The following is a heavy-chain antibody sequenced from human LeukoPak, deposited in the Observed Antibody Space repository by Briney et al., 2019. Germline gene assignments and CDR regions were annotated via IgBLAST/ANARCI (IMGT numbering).Heavy chain of an antibody. CDR3: ARTYYDFWSGYYTGPYYMDV. J-gene: IGHJ6*03. CDR2: IYHSGST. Sequence: PSETLSLTCTVSGYSISSGYYWGWIRQPPGKGLEWIGSIYHSGSTYYNPSLKSRVTISVDTSKNQFSLKLSSVTAADTAVYYCARTYYDFWSGYYTGPYYMDVWGKGTTVTVSS. CDR1: GYSISSGYY. D-gene: IGHD3-3*01. V-gene: IGHV4-38-2*02.